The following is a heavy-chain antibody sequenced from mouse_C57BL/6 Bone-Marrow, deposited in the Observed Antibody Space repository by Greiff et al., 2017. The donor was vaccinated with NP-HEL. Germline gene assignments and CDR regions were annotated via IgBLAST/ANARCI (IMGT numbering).Heavy chain of an antibody. CDR1: GYTFTSYW. V-gene: IGHV1-55*01. D-gene: IGHD1-1*01. CDR2: IYPGSGST. J-gene: IGHJ2*01. Sequence: VQLQQPGAELVKPGASVKMSCKASGYTFTSYWITWVKQRPGPGLEWIGDIYPGSGSTNYNEKFKSKATLTVDTSSSTAYMQLSSLTSEDSAVYYCALITTVVATEYYFDYWGQGTTLTVSS. CDR3: ALITTVVATEYYFDY.